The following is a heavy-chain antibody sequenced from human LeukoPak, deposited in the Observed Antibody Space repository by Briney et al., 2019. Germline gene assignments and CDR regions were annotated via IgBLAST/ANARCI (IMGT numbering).Heavy chain of an antibody. CDR1: GFTFSSYA. J-gene: IGHJ4*02. V-gene: IGHV3-23*01. CDR2: ISGSGGST. Sequence: GGSLRLSCAASGFTFSSYAMSWVRQAPGKGLEWVSTISGSGGSTHYADSVKGRFTISRDNSKNTLYLQMNSLRAEDTAVYYCARDRIQLWLLYDLWYWGQGTLVTVSS. D-gene: IGHD5-18*01. CDR3: ARDRIQLWLLYDLWY.